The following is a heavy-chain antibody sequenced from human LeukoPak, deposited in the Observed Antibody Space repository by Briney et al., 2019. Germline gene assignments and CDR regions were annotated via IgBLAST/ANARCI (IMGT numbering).Heavy chain of an antibody. V-gene: IGHV3-30*02. D-gene: IGHD3-3*01. CDR2: IRYDGSNT. CDR1: GFTFSSYG. Sequence: GGSLRLSCAASGFTFSSYGMHWVRQAPGQGLEWVAFIRYDGSNTYYADSVKGRFTISRDNSKNTLYLQMNSLRAEDTAVYYCAKGPYYDFWSGYYSPYMDVWGKGTTVTVSS. J-gene: IGHJ6*03. CDR3: AKGPYYDFWSGYYSPYMDV.